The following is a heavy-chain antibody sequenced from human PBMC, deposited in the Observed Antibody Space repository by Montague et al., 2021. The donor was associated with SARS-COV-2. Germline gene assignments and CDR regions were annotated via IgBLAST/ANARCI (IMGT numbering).Heavy chain of an antibody. Sequence: SETLSLTCTVSGGSINHYWSWIRQPPGKGLEWIGYIYYDWSSNYNPSLMIRVTISMQTSRNQVSLRLSSVTAADTALYYCARSQWHNWYFDLWGRGTLVTVSS. CDR3: ARSQWHNWYFDL. D-gene: IGHD2-8*01. V-gene: IGHV4-59*11. CDR2: IYYDWSS. CDR1: GGSINHY. J-gene: IGHJ2*01.